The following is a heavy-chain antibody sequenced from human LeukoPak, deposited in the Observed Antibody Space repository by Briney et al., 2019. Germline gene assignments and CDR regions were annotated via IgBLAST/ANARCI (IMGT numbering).Heavy chain of an antibody. D-gene: IGHD2-8*01. CDR2: ISAYNGNT. J-gene: IGHJ3*02. V-gene: IGHV1-18*01. CDR1: GYTFTSYG. CDR3: ARVGYCTNGVCCDAFDI. Sequence: ASVKVSCKASGYTFTSYGISWVRQAPGQGLEWMGWISAYNGNTNYAQKLQGRVTMTTDTSTSTAYMELRSLRSDDTAVYYCARVGYCTNGVCCDAFDIWGQGTMVTVSS.